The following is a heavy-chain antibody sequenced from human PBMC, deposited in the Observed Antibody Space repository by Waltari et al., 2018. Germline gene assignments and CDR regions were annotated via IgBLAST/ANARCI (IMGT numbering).Heavy chain of an antibody. V-gene: IGHV3-30*18. Sequence: QVQLVESGGGVVQPGRSLRLSCAASGFTFSSYGMHWVRQAPGKGLEWVAVRWYDGSNKYYADSVKGRFTISRDNSKNTLYLQMNSLRAEDTAMYYCAKDPDYWGQGTLVTVSS. J-gene: IGHJ4*02. CDR1: GFTFSSYG. CDR3: AKDPDY. CDR2: RWYDGSNK.